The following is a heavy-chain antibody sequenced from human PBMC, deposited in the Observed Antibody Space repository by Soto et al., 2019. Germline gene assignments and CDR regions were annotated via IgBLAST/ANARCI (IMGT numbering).Heavy chain of an antibody. V-gene: IGHV3-23*01. CDR3: AKTLVRGGYYYYYYGLDG. CDR2: ISGSGSAT. J-gene: IGHJ6*02. D-gene: IGHD3-10*01. CDR1: GFTFSSCA. Sequence: QPGGSLRLSCAASGFTFSSCAMNWVRQAPGKGLEWVSAISGSGSATYYADSLRGRFTISRDNSKNTLYLQVNSLRAEDTAVYYCAKTLVRGGYYYYYYGLDGWGQGTTVTVSS.